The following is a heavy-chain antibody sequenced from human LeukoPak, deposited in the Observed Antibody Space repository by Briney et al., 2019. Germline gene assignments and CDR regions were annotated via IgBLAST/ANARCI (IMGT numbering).Heavy chain of an antibody. J-gene: IGHJ4*02. CDR1: GGSISSYY. V-gene: IGHV4-59*01. CDR3: ARGPTRYYYDSSGIFDY. Sequence: PSETLSLTCTVSGGSISSYYWSWIRQPPGKGLEWIGYIYYSGSTNYNPSLKSRVTISVDTSKNQFSLKLSSVTAADTAVYYCARGPTRYYYDSSGIFDYWGQGTLVTVSS. D-gene: IGHD3-22*01. CDR2: IYYSGST.